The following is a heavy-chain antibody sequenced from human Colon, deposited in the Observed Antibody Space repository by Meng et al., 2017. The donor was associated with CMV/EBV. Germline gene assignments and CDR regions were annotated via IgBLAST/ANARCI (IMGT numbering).Heavy chain of an antibody. J-gene: IGHJ4*02. V-gene: IGHV1-69*10. CDR2: IIPKLGIV. Sequence: SVKVSCKASGGTLSIYAINWVRQAPGQGLEWMGGIIPKLGIVNYAQRFQDRVTITADKSTDTVYMDLSSLRYGDTAVYYCARESSGWFDYWGQGTLITVSS. CDR1: GGTLSIYA. D-gene: IGHD6-19*01. CDR3: ARESSGWFDY.